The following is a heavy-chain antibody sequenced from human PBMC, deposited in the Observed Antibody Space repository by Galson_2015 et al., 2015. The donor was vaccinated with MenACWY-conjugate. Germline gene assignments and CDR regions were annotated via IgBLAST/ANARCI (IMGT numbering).Heavy chain of an antibody. CDR3: AKFGPSGGVTTGWILHLDS. D-gene: IGHD1-26*01. CDR2: IGGSGDST. Sequence: FLRLSCAASGFMFSTYSMSWVRKAPGEGLEWVSSIGGSGDSTYYADSVKGRFTISRDNSRNTLSLQMNSLRAEDTAVYYCAKFGPSGGVTTGWILHLDSWGQGTPVTVSS. J-gene: IGHJ4*02. V-gene: IGHV3-23*01. CDR1: GFMFSTYS.